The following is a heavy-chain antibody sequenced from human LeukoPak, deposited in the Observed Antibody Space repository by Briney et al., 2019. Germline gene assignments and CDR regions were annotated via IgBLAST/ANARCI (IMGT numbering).Heavy chain of an antibody. CDR2: ISSSTSYI. J-gene: IGHJ4*02. V-gene: IGHV3-21*01. CDR3: ARVVGGQYTMVRGYIDY. CDR1: GFTFSSYS. D-gene: IGHD3-10*01. Sequence: GGSLRLSCAASGFTFSSYSMNWVRQAPGKGLELVSSISSSTSYISYGDTLKGRFTISRDNAKNSLYLQMNSLRAEDTAVYYCARVVGGQYTMVRGYIDYWGQGTLVTVSS.